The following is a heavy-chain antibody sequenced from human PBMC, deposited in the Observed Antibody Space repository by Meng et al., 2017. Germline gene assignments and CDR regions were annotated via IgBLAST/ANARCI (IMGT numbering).Heavy chain of an antibody. V-gene: IGHV4-38-2*02. CDR2: IYHSGST. J-gene: IGHJ4*02. CDR3: ASGYGDYSLFDY. CDR1: GYSISSGYY. D-gene: IGHD4-17*01. Sequence: SETLSPTCTVPGYSISSGYYWGWIRQPPGKGLEWIGSIYHSGSTYYNPSLKSRVTISVDTSKNQFSLKLSSVTAADTAVYYCASGYGDYSLFDYWGQGTLVTVSS.